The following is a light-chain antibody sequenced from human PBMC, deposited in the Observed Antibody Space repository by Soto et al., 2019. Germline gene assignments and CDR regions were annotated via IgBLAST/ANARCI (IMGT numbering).Light chain of an antibody. CDR2: DVS. J-gene: IGLJ2*01. Sequence: QSALTQPASVSGSPGQSTTISCTGTSSDVGGYNYVSWYQQHPGKAPKLMIYDVSNRPSGVSIRFSGSKSGNTASLTISGLQAEDEADYYCSSSTSGSTGVVFGGGTKLTVL. CDR1: SSDVGGYNY. V-gene: IGLV2-14*01. CDR3: SSSTSGSTGVV.